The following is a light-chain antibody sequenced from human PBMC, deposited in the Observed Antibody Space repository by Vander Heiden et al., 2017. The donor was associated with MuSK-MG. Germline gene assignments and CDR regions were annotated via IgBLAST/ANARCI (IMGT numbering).Light chain of an antibody. Sequence: SYELTQPPSVSVSPGQTASITCSGDKLGDKYACWYQQKPGQSPVLVIYQDSKRPSGVPERFSGSNSGSTATLTISGTQAMDEADYYCQAWDSSTEVVFGGGTKLTVL. CDR3: QAWDSSTEVV. V-gene: IGLV3-1*01. CDR1: KLGDKY. CDR2: QDS. J-gene: IGLJ2*01.